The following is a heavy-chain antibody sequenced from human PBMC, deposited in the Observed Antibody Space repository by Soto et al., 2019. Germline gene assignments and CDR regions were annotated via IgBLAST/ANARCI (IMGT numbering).Heavy chain of an antibody. J-gene: IGHJ3*01. Sequence: DVQLVESGGGLIQPGESLRLSCAAFGLTVSGKKYVAWVRQAPGKGLEWISALYDVDGTYYADSVKGRFTTSSDSSKTTVYHQMNGLRPDDTGVYYCASWHEREHAYDVWGRGTTVTVSS. CDR2: LYDVDGT. V-gene: IGHV3-53*01. CDR3: ASWHEREHAYDV. CDR1: GLTVSGKKY. D-gene: IGHD1-1*01.